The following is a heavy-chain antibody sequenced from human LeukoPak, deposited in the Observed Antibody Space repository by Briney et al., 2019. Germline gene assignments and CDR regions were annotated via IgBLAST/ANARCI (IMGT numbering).Heavy chain of an antibody. D-gene: IGHD3-10*01. V-gene: IGHV1-18*04. Sequence: VASVKVSCKASGYTFTSYGISWVRQAPGQGLEWMGWISAYNGNTNYAQKLQGRVTTTTDTSTTTAYMELRSLRSDDAAVYYCARGLRGAPDYWGQGTLVTVSS. CDR3: ARGLRGAPDY. J-gene: IGHJ4*02. CDR1: GYTFTSYG. CDR2: ISAYNGNT.